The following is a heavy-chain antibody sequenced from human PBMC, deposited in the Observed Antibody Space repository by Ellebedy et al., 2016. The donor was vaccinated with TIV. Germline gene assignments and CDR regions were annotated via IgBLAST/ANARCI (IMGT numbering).Heavy chain of an antibody. Sequence: MPSETLSLTCTVSYDSISSYYWSWIRQPPGKGLEWIGYIYYSGSTNYNPSLKSRVTISVDTSKNQFSLKLSSVTAADTAVYYCARHSYSSSWYLHYWGQGTLVTVSS. D-gene: IGHD6-13*01. CDR3: ARHSYSSSWYLHY. J-gene: IGHJ4*02. CDR2: IYYSGST. V-gene: IGHV4-59*08. CDR1: YDSISSYY.